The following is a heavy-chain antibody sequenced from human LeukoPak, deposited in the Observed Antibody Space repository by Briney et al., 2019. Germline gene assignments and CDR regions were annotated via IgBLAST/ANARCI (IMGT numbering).Heavy chain of an antibody. J-gene: IGHJ4*02. CDR2: IRYDGSEK. CDR1: GFTFNNYW. CDR3: ARGRHDY. V-gene: IGHV3-7*01. Sequence: NPGGSLRLSCEASGFTFNNYWMSWVRQAPGKGLEWVANIRYDGSEKYYVDSVKGRFTISRDNAKNSLYLQMNSLRAEDTAVYYCARGRHDYWGQGTLVTVSS.